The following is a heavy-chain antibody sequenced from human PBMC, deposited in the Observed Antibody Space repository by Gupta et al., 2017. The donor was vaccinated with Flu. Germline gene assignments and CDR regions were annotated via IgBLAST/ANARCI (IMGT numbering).Heavy chain of an antibody. CDR3: ARNRGWEQFDY. CDR2: INQDGSTK. Sequence: WRNWVRQGPGKGLEWVVNINQDGSTKNDGDYLKGRFTVPRDNANNSVYLQLDRQRAEDTAVYFCARNRGWEQFDYWGQGTLVTGSS. J-gene: IGHJ4*02. D-gene: IGHD3-10*01. CDR1: W. V-gene: IGHV3-7*01.